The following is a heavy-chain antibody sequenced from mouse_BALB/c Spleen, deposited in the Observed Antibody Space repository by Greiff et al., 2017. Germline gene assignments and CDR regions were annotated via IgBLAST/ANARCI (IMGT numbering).Heavy chain of an antibody. D-gene: IGHD3-2*01. CDR3: ARDSSGYGAY. V-gene: IGHV1-69*02. CDR1: GYTFTSYW. CDR2: IDPSDSET. Sequence: QVQLQQPGAELVKPGAPVKLSCKASGYTFTSYWMNWVKQRPGRGLEWIGRIDPSDSETHYNQKFKDKATLTVDKSSSTAYIQLSSLTSEDSAVYDCARDSSGYGAYWGQGTLVTVSA. J-gene: IGHJ3*01.